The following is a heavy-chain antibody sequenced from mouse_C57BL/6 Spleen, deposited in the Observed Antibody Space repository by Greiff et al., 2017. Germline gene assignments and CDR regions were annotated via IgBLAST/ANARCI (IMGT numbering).Heavy chain of an antibody. CDR2: INPSNGGT. J-gene: IGHJ1*03. CDR3: ARGGDGRGAYGG. CDR1: GYTFTGYC. V-gene: IGHV1-22*01. D-gene: IGHD1-1*01. Sequence: VQLQQSGPELVKPGASVKMSCKASGYTFTGYCMPWVKQSPGQGLEWIGDINPSNGGTSYNQKFKGKATLTVNTSSSTAYMELRSLTSEDSAVYYCARGGDGRGAYGGGGTGTTVTV.